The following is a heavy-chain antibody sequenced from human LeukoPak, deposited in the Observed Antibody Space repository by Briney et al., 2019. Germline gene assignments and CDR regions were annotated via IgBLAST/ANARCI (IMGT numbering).Heavy chain of an antibody. D-gene: IGHD2-21*02. CDR3: AKDMEVTGSHFDY. CDR1: GYTFTDYH. V-gene: IGHV1-2*02. J-gene: IGHJ4*02. Sequence: GASVKVSCTPSGYTFTDYHMHWVRQAPGQGLEWMGWINPKSGGTNYAQKFQGRVTMTSDTSTSTAYMELSRLRSDDTAVYYCAKDMEVTGSHFDYWGQGTLVTVSS. CDR2: INPKSGGT.